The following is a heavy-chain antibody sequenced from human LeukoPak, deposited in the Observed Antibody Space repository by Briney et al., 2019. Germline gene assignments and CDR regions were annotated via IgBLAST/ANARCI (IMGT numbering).Heavy chain of an antibody. Sequence: PSETLSLTCTVSGGSITSDDYYWSWIRQPAGKGLEWIGRTSSSGSTDYNPSLKRRVTISLDTSKNNFSLKLSSVTAADTAVYYCARLSIDASYLDYWGQGTLVTVSS. CDR2: TSSSGST. CDR3: ARLSIDASYLDY. D-gene: IGHD3-16*02. CDR1: GGSITSDDYY. V-gene: IGHV4-61*02. J-gene: IGHJ4*02.